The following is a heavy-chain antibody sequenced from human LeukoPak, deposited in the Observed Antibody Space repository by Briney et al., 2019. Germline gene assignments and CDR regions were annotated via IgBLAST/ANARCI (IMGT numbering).Heavy chain of an antibody. CDR3: AKARDILTGYYNGPSTMHYYYGMDV. J-gene: IGHJ6*02. CDR2: VSGSGGST. CDR1: GFTFNNYA. V-gene: IGHV3-23*01. D-gene: IGHD3-9*01. Sequence: HPGGSLRLSCAASGFTFNNYAMSWVRQAPGKGLEWVSAVSGSGGSTNYADSVKGRFTISRDNSKSTLYLQMNSLRAEDTAVYYCAKARDILTGYYNGPSTMHYYYGMDVWGQGTTVTVSS.